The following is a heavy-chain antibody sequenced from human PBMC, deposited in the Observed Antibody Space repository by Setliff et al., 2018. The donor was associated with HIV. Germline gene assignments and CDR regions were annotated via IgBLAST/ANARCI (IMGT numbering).Heavy chain of an antibody. CDR2: IDYSGTT. J-gene: IGHJ6*02. V-gene: IGHV4-30-4*08. CDR1: GVSLSNTDFY. D-gene: IGHD3-10*01. CDR3: AREGPYYYGMDV. Sequence: SETLSLTCAVSGVSLSNTDFYWTWVRQAPGVGLEWIGFIDYSGTTHYNPSLKSRVTISNDMSNNHFSLHLTSVTAAYTAIYFCAREGPYYYGMDVWGQGTTVTVSS.